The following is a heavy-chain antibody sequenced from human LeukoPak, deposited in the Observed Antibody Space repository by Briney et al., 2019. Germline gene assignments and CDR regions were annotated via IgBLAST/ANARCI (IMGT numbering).Heavy chain of an antibody. J-gene: IGHJ4*02. CDR3: ASTGLLEDY. CDR2: IYYSGST. D-gene: IGHD3-9*01. Sequence: PSQTLSLTCTVSGGSISSGDYYWRWLRQPPGKLLEWIGYIYYSGSTYYNPSLKRRVTISVDTSKSQFSLKLSSVTAAHTAVYYCASTGLLEDYWGQGTLVTVSS. V-gene: IGHV4-30-4*08. CDR1: GGSISSGDYY.